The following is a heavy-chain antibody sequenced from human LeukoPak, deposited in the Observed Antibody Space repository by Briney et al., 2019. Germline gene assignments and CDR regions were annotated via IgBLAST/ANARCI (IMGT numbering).Heavy chain of an antibody. CDR2: IKEDGSVK. V-gene: IGHV3-7*05. CDR1: GFTFSSFW. Sequence: GGSLRLSCAASGFTFSSFWMSWVRQAPGKGPEWVANIKEDGSVKNYVDSVKGRFTISRDNAKNSLSLQMNSLRAEDTAVYYCAKANLRIFGVGTYFDYWGQGTLVTVPS. J-gene: IGHJ4*02. CDR3: AKANLRIFGVGTYFDY. D-gene: IGHD3-3*01.